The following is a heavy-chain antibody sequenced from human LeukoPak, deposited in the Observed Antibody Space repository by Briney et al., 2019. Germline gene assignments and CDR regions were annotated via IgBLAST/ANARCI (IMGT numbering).Heavy chain of an antibody. V-gene: IGHV4-34*01. CDR3: ARDGVDIVVVPAALGFDP. CDR2: INHSGNS. J-gene: IGHJ5*02. Sequence: PSETLSLTCAVYGGSFSGFYWSWIRQSPGKGLEWLGEINHSGNSNYNPSLKSRVTISVDTSKNQFSLKLSSVTAADTAVYYCARDGVDIVVVPAALGFDPWGQGTLVTVSS. CDR1: GGSFSGFY. D-gene: IGHD2-2*03.